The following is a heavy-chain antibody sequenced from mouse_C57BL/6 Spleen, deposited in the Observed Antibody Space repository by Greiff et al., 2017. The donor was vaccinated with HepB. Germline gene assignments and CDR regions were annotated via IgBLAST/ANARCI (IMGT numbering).Heavy chain of an antibody. CDR1: GFTFSSYG. D-gene: IGHD2-4*01. Sequence: EVNVVESGGDLVKPGGSLKLSCAASGFTFSSYGMSWVRQTPDKRLEWVAIISSGGSYTYYPDSVKGRVTISRDNAKNTLYLQMSRLKSEDTAMYYCARRAVYDYDYFDYWGQGTTLTVSS. J-gene: IGHJ2*01. CDR3: ARRAVYDYDYFDY. CDR2: ISSGGSYT. V-gene: IGHV5-6*01.